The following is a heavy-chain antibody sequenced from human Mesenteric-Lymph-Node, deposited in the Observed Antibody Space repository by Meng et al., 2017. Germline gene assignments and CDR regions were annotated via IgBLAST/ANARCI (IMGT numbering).Heavy chain of an antibody. J-gene: IGHJ4*02. CDR3: TRDGYSDCSRTSCFDY. D-gene: IGHD2-2*01. CDR1: GYTLTSYA. CDR2: INSVTGNP. Sequence: GHLGQSAAEVKKAGAAVKVSCKASGYTLTSYAINWVRQAPGQGLEWMGWINSVTGNPTYAQGFTGRFAFSLDTSVSTAYLQISSLKADDTAVYYCTRDGYSDCSRTSCFDYWGQGTLVTVSS. V-gene: IGHV7-4-1*02.